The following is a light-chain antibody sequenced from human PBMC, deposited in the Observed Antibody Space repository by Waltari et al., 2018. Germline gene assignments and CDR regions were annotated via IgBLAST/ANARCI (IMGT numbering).Light chain of an antibody. V-gene: IGLV1-44*01. CDR2: SHN. CDR1: TPNIGTNT. CDR3: AAWDDGLNAWV. Sequence: QSILTQPPSASGTPGQRITISCSGSTPNIGTNTVNWYQQLPGAAPKLLIYSHNQRPSGVPDRFSGSKSGTSASLAISRLQSEDEADYYCAAWDDGLNAWVFGGGTKLTV. J-gene: IGLJ3*02.